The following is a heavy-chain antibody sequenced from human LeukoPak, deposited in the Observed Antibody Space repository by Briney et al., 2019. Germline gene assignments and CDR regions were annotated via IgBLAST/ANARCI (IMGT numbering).Heavy chain of an antibody. CDR1: DYSISSDDYY. J-gene: IGHJ3*02. CDR2: IYYSGST. CDR3: ARVYCSSTSCYAVLDAFDI. V-gene: IGHV4-39*01. D-gene: IGHD2-2*01. Sequence: PSETLSLTCTVSDYSISSDDYYWGWIRQPPGKGLEWIGSIYYSGSTYYNPSLKSRVTISVDTSKNQFSLKLSSVTAADTAVYYCARVYCSSTSCYAVLDAFDIWGQGTMVTVSS.